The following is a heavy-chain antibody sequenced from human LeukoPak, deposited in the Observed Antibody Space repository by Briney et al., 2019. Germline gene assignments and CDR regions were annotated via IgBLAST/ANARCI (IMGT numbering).Heavy chain of an antibody. CDR3: AAGIVGYYYYMDV. CDR2: ISAYKGNT. J-gene: IGHJ6*03. CDR1: GYTFTSYG. V-gene: IGHV1-18*01. D-gene: IGHD1-26*01. Sequence: ASVKVSCKASGYTFTSYGISWVRQAPGQGLEWMGWISAYKGNTNYAQKLQGRVTLTTDTSTSTAYMELRSLTSDDTAVYYCAAGIVGYYYYMDVWGKGTTVTVSS.